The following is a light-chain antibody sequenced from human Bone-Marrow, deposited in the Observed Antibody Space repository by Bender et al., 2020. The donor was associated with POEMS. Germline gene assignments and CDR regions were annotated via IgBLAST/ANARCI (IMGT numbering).Light chain of an antibody. CDR1: SSDIGTYDL. J-gene: IGLJ3*02. V-gene: IGLV2-23*02. CDR2: AVT. Sequence: HSALAQPASVSGSPGQSITISCTGSSSDIGTYDLVSWYQQHPGKAPQLLIYAVTKRPSGVSNRFSGSKSGNTASLTISGLQVEDEADYYCAGWDDSLNGWVFGGGTKLTVL. CDR3: AGWDDSLNGWV.